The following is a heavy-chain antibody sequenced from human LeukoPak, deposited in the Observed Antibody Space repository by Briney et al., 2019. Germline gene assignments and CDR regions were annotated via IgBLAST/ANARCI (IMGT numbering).Heavy chain of an antibody. CDR2: INPSGGST. CDR1: GYTFTSYY. CDR3: ARGSRVRDGYNYVGIDY. J-gene: IGHJ4*02. D-gene: IGHD5-24*01. V-gene: IGHV1-46*01. Sequence: ASVKVSCKASGYTFTSYYMHWVRQAPGQGLEWMGIINPSGGSTSYAQKFRGRVTMTRDMSTSTVYMELSSLRSEDTAVYYCARGSRVRDGYNYVGIDYWGQGTLVTVSS.